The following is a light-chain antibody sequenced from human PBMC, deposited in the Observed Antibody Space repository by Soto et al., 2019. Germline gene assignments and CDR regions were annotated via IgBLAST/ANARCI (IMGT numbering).Light chain of an antibody. CDR2: AAS. Sequence: DTQMTQSPSSLSASVGDRVTMTCRASQDIRNYVAWYQQKPGQVPKLLIYAASTLQSGLPARFSGGGFGTDFTLTISSLRPEDVATYYCQRYHSALLTFGPGTKVDLK. V-gene: IGKV1-27*01. J-gene: IGKJ3*01. CDR3: QRYHSALLT. CDR1: QDIRNY.